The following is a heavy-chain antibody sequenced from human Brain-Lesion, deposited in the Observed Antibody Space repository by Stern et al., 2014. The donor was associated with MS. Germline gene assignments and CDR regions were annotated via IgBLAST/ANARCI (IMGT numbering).Heavy chain of an antibody. CDR1: GGSVSRNRYY. Sequence: VHLVESGPGLVKPSETLSLTCSISGGSVSRNRYYWGWIRQPPGKGLEWIGIIYYSGATFYNPSLKSRVSIPMDTPKNQFSLSLSSVTAADTAVYYCGRAGLDDTFDVWGQGTMVTVSS. CDR2: IYYSGAT. V-gene: IGHV4-39*01. D-gene: IGHD3/OR15-3a*01. J-gene: IGHJ3*01. CDR3: GRAGLDDTFDV.